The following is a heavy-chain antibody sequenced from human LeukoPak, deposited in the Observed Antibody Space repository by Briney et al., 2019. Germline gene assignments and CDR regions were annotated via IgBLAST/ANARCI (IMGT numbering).Heavy chain of an antibody. CDR1: GGTFSSYA. CDR2: IIPIFGTA. Sequence: ASVKVSCKASGGTFSSYAISWVRQAPGQGLEWMGGIIPIFGTANYAQKFQGRVTITADESTSTAYMGLSSLRSEDTAVYYCARVRHYDLNWFDPWGQGTLVTVSS. V-gene: IGHV1-69*13. D-gene: IGHD3-3*01. J-gene: IGHJ5*02. CDR3: ARVRHYDLNWFDP.